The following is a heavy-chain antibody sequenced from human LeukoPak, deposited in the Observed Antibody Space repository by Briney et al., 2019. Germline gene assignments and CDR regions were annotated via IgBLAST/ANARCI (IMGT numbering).Heavy chain of an antibody. CDR2: INPNSGGT. D-gene: IGHD2-21*01. Sequence: ASVKVSCKVSGYTLPELSMHWVRQAPGKGLEWMGWINPNSGGTNYAQKFQGWVTMTRDTSISTAYMELSRLRSDDTAVYYCARDGGADSYYYYGMDVWGQGTTVTVSS. J-gene: IGHJ6*02. V-gene: IGHV1-2*04. CDR1: GYTLPELS. CDR3: ARDGGADSYYYYGMDV.